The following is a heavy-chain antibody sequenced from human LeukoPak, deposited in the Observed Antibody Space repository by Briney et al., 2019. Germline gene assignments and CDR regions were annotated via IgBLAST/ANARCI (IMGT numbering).Heavy chain of an antibody. J-gene: IGHJ5*02. D-gene: IGHD1-26*01. CDR3: ARENSGSYYRWFDP. CDR1: GGTFSSYT. V-gene: IGHV1-69*04. Sequence: SVKVSCKASGGTFSSYTISWVRQAPGQGLEWMGRIIPILGIANYAQKFQGRVTITAGKSTSTAYMELSSLRSEDTAVYYCARENSGSYYRWFDPWGQGTLVTVSS. CDR2: IIPILGIA.